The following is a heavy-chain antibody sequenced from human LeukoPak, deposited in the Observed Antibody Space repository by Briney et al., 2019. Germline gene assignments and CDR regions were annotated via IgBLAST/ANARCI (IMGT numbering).Heavy chain of an antibody. Sequence: SETLSLTCTVSGGSISSGGYSWSWIRQPPGKGLEWIGYIYYSGSTNYNPSLKSRVTISVDTSKNQFSLKLSSVTAADTAVYYCARGFDYGGPPGWFDPWGQGTLVTVSS. CDR1: GGSISSGGYS. J-gene: IGHJ5*02. V-gene: IGHV4-61*08. CDR2: IYYSGST. CDR3: ARGFDYGGPPGWFDP. D-gene: IGHD4-23*01.